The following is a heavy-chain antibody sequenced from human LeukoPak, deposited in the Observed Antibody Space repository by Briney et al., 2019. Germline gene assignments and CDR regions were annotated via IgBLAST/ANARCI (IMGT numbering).Heavy chain of an antibody. V-gene: IGHV4-59*01. CDR1: GGSISSYY. J-gene: IGHJ5*01. CDR2: IHSSGGT. Sequence: SETLSLTCTVSGGSISSYYWSWIRQPPGKGLEWIGYIHSSGGTNYNPSLKSRVTTSVDTSKNQFSLKLRSVTAADTAVYYCARAITYCSGGSCYPNCSDPWGKEPWSPYPQ. CDR3: ARAITYCSGGSCYPNCSDP. D-gene: IGHD2-15*01.